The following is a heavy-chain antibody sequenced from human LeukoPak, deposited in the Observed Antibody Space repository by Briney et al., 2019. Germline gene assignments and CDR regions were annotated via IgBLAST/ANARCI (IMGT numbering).Heavy chain of an antibody. V-gene: IGHV3-21*01. CDR1: GFTFSSYS. CDR3: ARAVDGGDYYYYYGMDV. CDR2: ISSSSYI. Sequence: GGSLRLSCAASGFTFSSYSMNWVRQAPGKGLEWVSSISSSSYIYYADSVKGRFTISRDNAKNSLYLQMNSLRAEDTAVYYCARAVDGGDYYYYYGMDVWGQGTTVTVSS. D-gene: IGHD3-16*01. J-gene: IGHJ6*02.